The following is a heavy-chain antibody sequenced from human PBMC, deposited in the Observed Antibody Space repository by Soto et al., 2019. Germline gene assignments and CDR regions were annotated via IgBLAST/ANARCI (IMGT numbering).Heavy chain of an antibody. Sequence: PSETLSLTCTVSGGSISTYYWSWVRQPPGKGLEWIGYISNIGFTRYNPSLKSRVSISVDTSKNQFSLKLTSVTAADTAVYYCTTQGFGGLHGLVDVWGQGTTVTVSS. CDR2: ISNIGFT. CDR3: TTQGFGGLHGLVDV. CDR1: GGSISTYY. J-gene: IGHJ6*02. D-gene: IGHD3-10*01. V-gene: IGHV4-59*08.